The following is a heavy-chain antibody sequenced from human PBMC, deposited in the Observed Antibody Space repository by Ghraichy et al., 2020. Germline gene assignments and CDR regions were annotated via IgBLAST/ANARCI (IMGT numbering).Heavy chain of an antibody. Sequence: GGSLRLSCAASGFTFSAYSMNWVRQAPGKGLEWVGRIKSKTDGGTTDYAAPVKGRFTISRDDSKNTLYLQMNSLKTEDTAVYYCTTTYYGSGSVYWGQGTLVTVSS. D-gene: IGHD3-10*01. CDR3: TTTYYGSGSVY. CDR2: IKSKTDGGTT. V-gene: IGHV3-15*01. J-gene: IGHJ4*02. CDR1: GFTFSAYS.